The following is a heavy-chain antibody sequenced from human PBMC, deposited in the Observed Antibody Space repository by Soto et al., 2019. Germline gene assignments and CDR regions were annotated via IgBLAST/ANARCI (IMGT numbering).Heavy chain of an antibody. CDR2: ISSSSSTI. CDR1: GFTISSYS. Sequence: AGSLRLSCAASGFTISSYSMNWVRNAPGQGMEWVSYISSSSSTIYYADSVKGRFTISRDNAKNSLYLQMNSLRDEDTAVYYCARGERRDGYKKTYYYYYGMDVWGQGTTVTVSS. D-gene: IGHD5-12*01. J-gene: IGHJ6*02. CDR3: ARGERRDGYKKTYYYYYGMDV. V-gene: IGHV3-48*02.